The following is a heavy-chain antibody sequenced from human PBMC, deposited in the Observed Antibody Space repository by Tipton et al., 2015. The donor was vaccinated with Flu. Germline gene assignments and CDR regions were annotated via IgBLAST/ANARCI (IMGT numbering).Heavy chain of an antibody. CDR1: GGSISTGGYY. D-gene: IGHD5-24*01. Sequence: TLSLTCTVSGGSISTGGYYWIWIRQHPGKALEWIAYTSYSGSTFYNPPLKSRVTISVDTSKNQFSLKLSSVTAADTAVYYCARVDGYNFDYWGQGTLVTVSS. V-gene: IGHV4-31*03. J-gene: IGHJ4*02. CDR3: ARVDGYNFDY. CDR2: TSYSGST.